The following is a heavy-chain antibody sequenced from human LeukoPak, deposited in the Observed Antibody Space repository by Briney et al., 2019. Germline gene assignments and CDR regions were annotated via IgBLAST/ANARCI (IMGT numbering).Heavy chain of an antibody. CDR3: AKGRGLAVADSKVGFDY. V-gene: IGHV3-23*01. Sequence: TGGSLRLPCAASAFTFSNYAMSWVRQAPGMGLQWVSGISGGGGGDDTTYYADSVKGRFTISRDNSKNTLYLQMNGLRAEDTAVYYCAKGRGLAVADSKVGFDYWGPGTLVTVSS. CDR1: AFTFSNYA. D-gene: IGHD6-19*01. CDR2: ISGGGGGDDTT. J-gene: IGHJ4*02.